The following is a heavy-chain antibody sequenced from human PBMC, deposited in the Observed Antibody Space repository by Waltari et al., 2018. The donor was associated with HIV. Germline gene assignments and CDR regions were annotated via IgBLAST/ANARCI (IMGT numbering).Heavy chain of an antibody. CDR1: GGSVSSGRYS. Sequence: QVQLQESGPGLVKPSETLSLTCTVSGGSVSSGRYSWTWIRQPQGKGLDLMGYFYYTGSTGYNPSLKSRVTRSVATSKNQFSLRLSSVTAADTAGYYCARGNPDIRGAMGSSDYWGQVTLVSVSS. J-gene: IGHJ4*02. V-gene: IGHV4-61*01. CDR3: ARGNPDIRGAMGSSDY. CDR2: FYYTGST. D-gene: IGHD3-10*01.